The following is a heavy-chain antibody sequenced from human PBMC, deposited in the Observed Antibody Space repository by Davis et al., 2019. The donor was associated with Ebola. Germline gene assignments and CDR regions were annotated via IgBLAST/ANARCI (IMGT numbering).Heavy chain of an antibody. CDR2: IYYSGST. CDR3: AREGRGGDLSGGYYFDY. D-gene: IGHD2-21*01. Sequence: MPSETLSLTCTVSGGSISSYYWSWIRQPPGKGLEWIGYIYYSGSTNYNPSLKSRVTISVDTSKNQFSLKLSSVTAADTAVYYCAREGRGGDLSGGYYFDYWGQGTLVTVSS. J-gene: IGHJ4*02. CDR1: GGSISSYY. V-gene: IGHV4-59*01.